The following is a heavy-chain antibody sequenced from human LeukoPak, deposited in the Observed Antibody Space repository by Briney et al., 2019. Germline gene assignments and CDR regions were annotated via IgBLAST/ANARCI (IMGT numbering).Heavy chain of an antibody. CDR2: IYYSGST. Sequence: SETLSLTCTVSGGSLSSYYWSWIRQPPGKGLEWIGYIYYSGSTNYNPSLKSRVTISVDTSKNQFSLKLSSVTAADTAVYYCARDRRYCSGGSCYSDYYYGMDVWGQGTTVTVSS. CDR3: ARDRRYCSGGSCYSDYYYGMDV. V-gene: IGHV4-59*12. J-gene: IGHJ6*02. D-gene: IGHD2-15*01. CDR1: GGSLSSYY.